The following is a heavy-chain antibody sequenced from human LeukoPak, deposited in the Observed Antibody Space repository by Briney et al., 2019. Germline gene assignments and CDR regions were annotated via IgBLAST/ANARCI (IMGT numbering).Heavy chain of an antibody. CDR3: ARERRLLHYFDY. D-gene: IGHD2-21*01. V-gene: IGHV4-30-2*01. CDR2: IYHSGTT. J-gene: IGHJ4*02. Sequence: SQTLSLTCAVSGGSISSADYSWSWIRQPPGKGLEWIGYIYHSGTTYYNSSLKSRVTMSVDRSTNQFSLYLSSVTAADTAVYYCARERRLLHYFDYWGQGTLASVSS. CDR1: GGSISSADYS.